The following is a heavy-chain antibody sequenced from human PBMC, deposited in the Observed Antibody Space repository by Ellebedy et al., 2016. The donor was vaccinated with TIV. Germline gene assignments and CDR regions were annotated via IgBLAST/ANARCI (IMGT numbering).Heavy chain of an antibody. D-gene: IGHD6-19*01. V-gene: IGHV5-51*01. Sequence: GGSLRLXXKTSGYSFTKHWIAWVRQMPGKGLEWMGFIYPDDSDARYSPSFQGQVTISSDKSINTAYLQWSGLKASDTAIYFCARLRDALADEIDYWGQGTLVTVSS. CDR2: IYPDDSDA. J-gene: IGHJ4*02. CDR3: ARLRDALADEIDY. CDR1: GYSFTKHW.